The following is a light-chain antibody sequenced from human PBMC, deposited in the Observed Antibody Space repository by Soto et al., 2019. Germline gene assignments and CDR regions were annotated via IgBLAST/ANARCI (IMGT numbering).Light chain of an antibody. V-gene: IGKV1-39*01. J-gene: IGKJ4*01. Sequence: DIQMTQSPSSLSTPIGDRVTITCRASQSISTYLNWYQQKPGKAPKLLIYAASILQSGVPSRFSGNGSGTDFTLTISSLQPEDFATYYCQQRYSVPLTFGGGTKVEIK. CDR2: AAS. CDR1: QSISTY. CDR3: QQRYSVPLT.